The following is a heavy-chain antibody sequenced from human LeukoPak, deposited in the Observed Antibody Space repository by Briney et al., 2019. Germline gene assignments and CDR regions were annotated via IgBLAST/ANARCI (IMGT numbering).Heavy chain of an antibody. J-gene: IGHJ4*02. CDR3: ARDSDGVLDY. CDR2: ISYDGSNK. V-gene: IGHV3-30*03. CDR1: GFSFSGHY. Sequence: PGGSLRLSCAASGFSFSGHYMDWVRQAPGKGLEWVAVISYDGSNKYYADSVKGRFTISRDNAENSLYLQMNSLRAEDTAVYYCARDSDGVLDYWGQGTLVTVSS. D-gene: IGHD3-10*01.